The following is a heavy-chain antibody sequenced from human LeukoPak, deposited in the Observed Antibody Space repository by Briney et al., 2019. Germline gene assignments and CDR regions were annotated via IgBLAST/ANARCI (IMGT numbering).Heavy chain of an antibody. J-gene: IGHJ5*02. D-gene: IGHD3-22*01. CDR3: ARGRGSSGYYSWFDP. V-gene: IGHV1-8*01. Sequence: ASVKVSCKASGYTFTSYDINWVRQATGQGLEWMGWMNPNSGNTGYAQKFQGRVTMTRNTSISTAYMGLSSLRSEDTAVYYCARGRGSSGYYSWFDPWGQGTLVTVSS. CDR2: MNPNSGNT. CDR1: GYTFTSYD.